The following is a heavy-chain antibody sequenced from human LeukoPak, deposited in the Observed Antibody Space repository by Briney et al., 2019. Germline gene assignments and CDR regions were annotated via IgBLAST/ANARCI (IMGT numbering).Heavy chain of an antibody. CDR2: IHYSGST. CDR1: GGAMSTYY. J-gene: IGHJ3*02. CDR3: ARARVAATSDDALDI. D-gene: IGHD1-26*01. V-gene: IGHV4-59*01. Sequence: SETLSLTCTLSGGAMSTYYWSWIRQPPGKGLEWIGYIHYSGSTSYNPSLSSRVTITGDMTKNQFSLKLSSVIAAGTAVYYCARARVAATSDDALDIWGQGTMVTVSS.